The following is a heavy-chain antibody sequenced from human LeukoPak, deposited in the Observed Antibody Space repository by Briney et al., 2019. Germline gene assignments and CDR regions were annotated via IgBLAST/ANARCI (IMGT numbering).Heavy chain of an antibody. D-gene: IGHD4-23*01. V-gene: IGHV3-53*01. CDR3: ARWTTVVTHFDS. CDR2: IYSGGST. Sequence: GGSLRLSSAASGFTVSSNYMNWVRQAPGKGLEWVSVIYSGGSTYYADSVKGRFTISRDNSKNTLYLQMNSLRAEDTAVYYCARWTTVVTHFDSWGQGTLVTVSS. J-gene: IGHJ4*02. CDR1: GFTVSSNY.